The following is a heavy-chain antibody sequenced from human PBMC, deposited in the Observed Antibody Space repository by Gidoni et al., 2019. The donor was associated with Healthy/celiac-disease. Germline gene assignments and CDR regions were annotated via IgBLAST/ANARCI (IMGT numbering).Heavy chain of an antibody. Sequence: QVQLQESGPGLVKPSQTLSLTCTFSGGSISSGGYYWSWIRQHPGKGLEWIGYIYYSGSTYYNPSLKSRVTISVDTSKNQFSLKLSSVTAADTAVYYCARAAAGYSYGKTIDYWGQGTLVTVSS. CDR3: ARAAAGYSYGKTIDY. J-gene: IGHJ4*02. CDR1: GGSISSGGYY. CDR2: IYYSGST. V-gene: IGHV4-31*03. D-gene: IGHD5-18*01.